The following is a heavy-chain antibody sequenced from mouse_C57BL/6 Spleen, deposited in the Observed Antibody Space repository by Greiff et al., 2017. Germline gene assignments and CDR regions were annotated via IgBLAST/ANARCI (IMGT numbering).Heavy chain of an antibody. CDR1: GFTFSSYA. J-gene: IGHJ1*03. V-gene: IGHV5-4*01. Sequence: EVKLVESGGGLVKPGASLKLSCAASGFTFSSYAMSWVRQTPEQRLEWVATISDGGSYTNYPGNVKGQVTISRDNATNNLYLHMSHLKSEDTAMYYCARDEGNWYVDGWGTGTTVTVSS. CDR2: ISDGGSYT. CDR3: ARDEGNWYVDG.